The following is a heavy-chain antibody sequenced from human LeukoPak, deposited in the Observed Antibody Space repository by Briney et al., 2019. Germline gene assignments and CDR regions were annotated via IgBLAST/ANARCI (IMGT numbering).Heavy chain of an antibody. CDR2: ISACNGNT. J-gene: IGHJ4*02. Sequence: ASVKVSCKASGCIFNSYGITWVRQAPGQGLEWMGWISACNGNTNYAQKLQGRVTMTTDTSTSTVYMELRSLRSDDTAVYYCARDGRWPPYYFDYWGQGTLVTVSS. CDR3: ARDGRWPPYYFDY. V-gene: IGHV1-18*01. CDR1: GCIFNSYG.